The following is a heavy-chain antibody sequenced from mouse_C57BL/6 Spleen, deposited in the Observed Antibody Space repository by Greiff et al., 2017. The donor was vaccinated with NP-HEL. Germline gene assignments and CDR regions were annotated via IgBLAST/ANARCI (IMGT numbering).Heavy chain of an antibody. D-gene: IGHD2-5*01. CDR3: SLYSNYEGY. CDR1: GYAFSSSW. J-gene: IGHJ2*01. CDR2: IYPGDGDT. V-gene: IGHV1-82*01. Sequence: VKLQQSGPELVKPGASVKISCKASGYAFSSSWMNWVKQRPGKGLEWIGRIYPGDGDTNYNGKFKGKATLTADKSSSTAYMQLSSLTSEDSAVYFCSLYSNYEGYWGQGTTLTVSS.